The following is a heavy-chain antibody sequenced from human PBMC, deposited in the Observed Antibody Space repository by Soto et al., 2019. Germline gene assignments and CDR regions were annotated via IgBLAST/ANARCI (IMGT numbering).Heavy chain of an antibody. J-gene: IGHJ3*02. CDR2: IYYSGST. CDR3: ARGGYSNAFDI. CDR1: GGSISSGGYY. Sequence: QVQLQESGPGLVKPSQTLSLTCTVSGGSISSGGYYWSWIRQHPGKGLEWIGYIYYSGSTYYNPYLKSRVTRSVDTSKIQFSLKLSSVTAADTAVYYCARGGYSNAFDIWGQGTMVTVSS. D-gene: IGHD5-12*01. V-gene: IGHV4-31*03.